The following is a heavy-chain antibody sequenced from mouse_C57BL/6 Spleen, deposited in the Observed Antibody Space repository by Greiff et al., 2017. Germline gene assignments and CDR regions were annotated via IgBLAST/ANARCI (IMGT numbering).Heavy chain of an antibody. Sequence: QVQLQQSGAELVRPGASVKLSCKASGYTFTDYYINWVKQRPGQGLEWIARIYPGSGNTYYNEKFKGKATLTAEKSSSTAYMQLSSLTSEDSAVYFCARTSNYLYYFDYWGQGTTLTVSS. CDR3: ARTSNYLYYFDY. CDR1: GYTFTDYY. J-gene: IGHJ2*01. CDR2: IYPGSGNT. D-gene: IGHD2-5*01. V-gene: IGHV1-76*01.